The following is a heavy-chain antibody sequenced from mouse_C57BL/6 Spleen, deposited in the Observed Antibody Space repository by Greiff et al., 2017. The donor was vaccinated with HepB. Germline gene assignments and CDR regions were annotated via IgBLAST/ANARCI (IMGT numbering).Heavy chain of an antibody. CDR2: INPNNGGT. D-gene: IGHD6-5*01. CDR1: GYTFTDYY. V-gene: IGHV1-26*01. J-gene: IGHJ3*01. Sequence: VVKPGASVKISCKASGYTFTDYYMNWVKQSHGKSLEWIGDINPNNGGTSYNQKFKGKATLTVDKSSSTAYMELRSLTSEDSAVYYCARSYACAGFAYWGQGTLVTVSA. CDR3: ARSYACAGFAY.